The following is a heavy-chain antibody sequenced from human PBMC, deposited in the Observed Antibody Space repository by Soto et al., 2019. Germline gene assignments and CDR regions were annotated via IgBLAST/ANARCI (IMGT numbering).Heavy chain of an antibody. CDR3: ARHPPLDSRFMKVTNFGLGY. D-gene: IGHD4-17*01. CDR2: IDPSDSYT. V-gene: IGHV5-10-1*01. Sequence: PGESLKISCETSGYSFTNFWISWVRQMPGKGLEWMGRIDPSDSYTNYSPSFQGHVTFSADESINTAYLQWSSLKASDTAMYYRARHPPLDSRFMKVTNFGLGYWAQGTLVTVSS. CDR1: GYSFTNFW. J-gene: IGHJ4*02.